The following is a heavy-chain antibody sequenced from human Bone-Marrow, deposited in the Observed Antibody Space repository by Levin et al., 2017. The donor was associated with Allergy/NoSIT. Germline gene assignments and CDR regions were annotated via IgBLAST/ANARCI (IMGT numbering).Heavy chain of an antibody. CDR2: IYYTGNT. J-gene: IGHJ3*01. CDR3: STIQDKDAFDL. CDR1: GAPISSGNYY. Sequence: LRLSCAVSGAPISSGNYYWTWIRLPPGKGLEWIGYIYYTGNTYSNPSLKSRMTMSIDTSKNQFSLHLNSVTAADTAVYYCSTIQDKDAFDLWGHGTMVTVSS. D-gene: IGHD3-3*01. V-gene: IGHV4-30-4*01.